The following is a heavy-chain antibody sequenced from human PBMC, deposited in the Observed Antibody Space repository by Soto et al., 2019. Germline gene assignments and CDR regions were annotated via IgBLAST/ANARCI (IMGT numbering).Heavy chain of an antibody. CDR3: ASSSRRYYDSSGYLLDY. Sequence: GGSLRLSCAASGFTFSSYAMHWVRQAPGKGLEWVAVISYDGSNKYYADSVKGRFTISRDNSKNTLYLQMNSLRAEDTAVYYCASSSRRYYDSSGYLLDYWSQGTLVTVSS. V-gene: IGHV3-30-3*01. CDR2: ISYDGSNK. CDR1: GFTFSSYA. D-gene: IGHD3-22*01. J-gene: IGHJ4*02.